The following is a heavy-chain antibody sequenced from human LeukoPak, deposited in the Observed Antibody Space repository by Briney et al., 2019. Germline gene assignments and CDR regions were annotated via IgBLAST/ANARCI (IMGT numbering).Heavy chain of an antibody. Sequence: ASVKVSCKASGYTFTSYGISWVRQAPGQGLEWMGWISAYNGNTNYAQKFQGRVTMTRNTSISTAYMELSSLRSEDTAVYYCARGDYYDSSGSGAFDIWGQGTMVTVSS. CDR1: GYTFTSYG. V-gene: IGHV1-18*01. CDR2: ISAYNGNT. CDR3: ARGDYYDSSGSGAFDI. D-gene: IGHD3-22*01. J-gene: IGHJ3*02.